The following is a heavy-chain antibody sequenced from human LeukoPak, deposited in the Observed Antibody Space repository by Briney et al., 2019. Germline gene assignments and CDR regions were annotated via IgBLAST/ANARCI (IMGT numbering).Heavy chain of an antibody. V-gene: IGHV4-4*07. CDR2: IHTSGST. Sequence: SETLSLTCFISGGSISSYYCAWIRRSAGKGLEWIGRIHTSGSTDYNPSLKSRVTMSLDTSKNQFSLTLTSVSAADTAVYYCTRAPGRFWLLDYWGQGSLVTVSS. D-gene: IGHD3-3*01. CDR3: TRAPGRFWLLDY. CDR1: GGSISSYY. J-gene: IGHJ4*02.